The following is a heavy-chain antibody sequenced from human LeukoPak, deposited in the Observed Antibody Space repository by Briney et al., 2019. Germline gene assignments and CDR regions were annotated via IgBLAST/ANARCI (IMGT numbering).Heavy chain of an antibody. Sequence: GGSLRLSCAASGFTFSSYSMNWVRQAPGKGLVWVSSISSSSSYIYYADSVKGRFTISRDNAKNSLYLQMNSLRAEDTAVYYWSSLRVGITMIVVVMDYWGQGTLVTVSS. J-gene: IGHJ4*02. CDR1: GFTFSSYS. D-gene: IGHD3-22*01. CDR3: SSLRVGITMIVVVMDY. V-gene: IGHV3-21*01. CDR2: ISSSSSYI.